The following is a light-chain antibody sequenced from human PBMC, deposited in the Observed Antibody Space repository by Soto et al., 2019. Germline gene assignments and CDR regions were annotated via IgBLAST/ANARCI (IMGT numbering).Light chain of an antibody. V-gene: IGLV1-44*01. J-gene: IGLJ1*01. Sequence: SVLTQPPSASVTPGQRVTIPRSGRSSNIGSSTVHWFQQLPGTAPKLLIHRSDQRPSGVPDRFSGSKSGTSASLAISGLQSEDEADYYCAAWDEALNGHVFGTGTKVTVL. CDR3: AAWDEALNGHV. CDR2: RSD. CDR1: SSNIGSST.